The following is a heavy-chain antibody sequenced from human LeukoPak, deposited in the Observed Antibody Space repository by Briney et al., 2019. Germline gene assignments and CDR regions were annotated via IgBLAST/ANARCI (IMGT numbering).Heavy chain of an antibody. J-gene: IGHJ6*03. CDR3: ARDRYDSSGYHLHMDV. CDR1: GGSLSSYY. CDR2: IYTSGST. D-gene: IGHD3-22*01. V-gene: IGHV4-4*07. Sequence: PSETLSLTCTVSGGSLSSYYWSWIRQPAGKGLEWIGRIYTSGSTNYNPSLKSRVTMSVDTSKNQFSLKLSSVTAADTAVYYCARDRYDSSGYHLHMDVWGKGTTVTVSS.